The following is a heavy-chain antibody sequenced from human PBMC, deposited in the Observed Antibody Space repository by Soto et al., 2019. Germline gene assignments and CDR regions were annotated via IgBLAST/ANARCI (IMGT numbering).Heavy chain of an antibody. CDR1: GHTFTGYY. J-gene: IGHJ6*02. CDR2: INPNSGGT. D-gene: IGHD1-1*01. V-gene: IGHV1-2*02. Sequence: GASVKVSCTTSGHTFTGYYIHWVRQAPGQGLEWMGWINPNSGGTNYAQKFQGRVTMTRDTSISTAYMELSRLTSDDTAIYYCARDERFVPTTGYYYVMHVWGQGTTVT. CDR3: ARDERFVPTTGYYYVMHV.